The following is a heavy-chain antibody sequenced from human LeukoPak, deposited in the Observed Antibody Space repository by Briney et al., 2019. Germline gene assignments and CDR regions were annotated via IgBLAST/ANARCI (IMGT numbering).Heavy chain of an antibody. CDR1: GYTFTGYY. Sequence: ASVKVSCKASGYTFTGYYMHWVRQAPGQGLEWVGWINPNSGGTNYAQKFQGRVTMTRDTSISTAYMELSRLRSDDTAVYYCARAIAAAGRRGAPDYWGQGTLVTVSS. V-gene: IGHV1-2*02. J-gene: IGHJ4*02. D-gene: IGHD6-13*01. CDR2: INPNSGGT. CDR3: ARAIAAAGRRGAPDY.